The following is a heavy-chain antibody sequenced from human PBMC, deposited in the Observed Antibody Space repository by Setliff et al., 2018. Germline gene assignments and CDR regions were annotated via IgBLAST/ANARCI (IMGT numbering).Heavy chain of an antibody. Sequence: SETLSLTCTVSGGSMNSGSYYWSFIRQPAGKGLEWIGQIYTSWSTNYNPSLKSRVTMSVDTSKNQFSLKLSSVTAADTAVYYCARAPGRNIRGDYWGQGALVTVSS. CDR2: IYTSWST. V-gene: IGHV4-61*09. CDR1: GGSMNSGSYY. CDR3: ARAPGRNIRGDY. D-gene: IGHD3-10*01. J-gene: IGHJ4*02.